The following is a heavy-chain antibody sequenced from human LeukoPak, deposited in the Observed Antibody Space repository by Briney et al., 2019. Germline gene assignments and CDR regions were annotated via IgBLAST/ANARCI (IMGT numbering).Heavy chain of an antibody. CDR2: INSDGSST. D-gene: IGHD3-9*01. CDR3: ARAVGIFDWLPLFDY. CDR1: GFTFSSYW. J-gene: IGHJ4*02. Sequence: GGSLRLSCAASGFTFSSYWIHWVRQAPGKGLVWVSRINSDGSSTSYADSVRGRFTISRDNAKNSLYLQMNSLRAEDTAVYYCARAVGIFDWLPLFDYWGQGTLVTVSS. V-gene: IGHV3-74*01.